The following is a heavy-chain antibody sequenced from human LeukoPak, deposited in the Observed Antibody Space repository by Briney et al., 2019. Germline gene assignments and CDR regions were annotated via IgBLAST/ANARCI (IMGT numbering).Heavy chain of an antibody. CDR1: GLTFSGYD. Sequence: PGGSLRLSCAASGLTFSGYDMHWVRQAPGKGLEWVALIRSDGSDKYYADSVKGRFTISRDNSKNTVFLQMNSLRAEDTAVYYCAKDIAAAGGPCAYWGRGTLVTVSS. V-gene: IGHV3-30*02. CDR2: IRSDGSDK. D-gene: IGHD6-13*01. J-gene: IGHJ4*02. CDR3: AKDIAAAGGPCAY.